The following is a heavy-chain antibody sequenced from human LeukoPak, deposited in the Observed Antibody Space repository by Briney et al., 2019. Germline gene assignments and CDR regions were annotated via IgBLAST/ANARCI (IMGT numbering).Heavy chain of an antibody. CDR2: IYYSGST. V-gene: IGHV4-59*08. CDR3: ARHGAYSSSPNWFDP. Sequence: SSETLSLTCTVSGGSISSYYWSWIRQPPGKGLEWIGYIYYSGSTNYNPSLKSRVTMSVDTSKNQFSLRLSSVTAADTAVYCCARHGAYSSSPNWFDPWGQGTLVTVSS. J-gene: IGHJ5*02. D-gene: IGHD6-6*01. CDR1: GGSISSYY.